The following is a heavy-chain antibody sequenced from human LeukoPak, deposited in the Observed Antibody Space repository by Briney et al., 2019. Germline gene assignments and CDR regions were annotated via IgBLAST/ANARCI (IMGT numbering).Heavy chain of an antibody. CDR3: AKGFSSSWYSDAFDI. V-gene: IGHV3-23*01. J-gene: IGHJ3*02. Sequence: GGSLRLSCAASGFTVSSNYMSWVRQAPGKGLEWVSAISGSGGSTYYADSVKGRFTISRDNSKNTLYLQMNSLRAEDTAVYYCAKGFSSSWYSDAFDIWGQGTMVTVSS. CDR1: GFTVSSNY. D-gene: IGHD6-13*01. CDR2: ISGSGGST.